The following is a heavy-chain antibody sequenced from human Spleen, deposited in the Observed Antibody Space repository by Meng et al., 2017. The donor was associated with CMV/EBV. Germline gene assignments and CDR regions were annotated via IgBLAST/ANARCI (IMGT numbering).Heavy chain of an antibody. CDR3: ARGAHWFDP. CDR2: ISSSSSYI. CDR1: GFAFSSYS. V-gene: IGHV3-21*01. Sequence: GESLKISCAASGFAFSSYSMNWVRQAPGKGLEWVSSISSSSSYIYYADSVKGRFTISRDNAENSLYLQMNSLRAEDTAVYYCARGAHWFDPWGQGTLVTVSS. J-gene: IGHJ5*02.